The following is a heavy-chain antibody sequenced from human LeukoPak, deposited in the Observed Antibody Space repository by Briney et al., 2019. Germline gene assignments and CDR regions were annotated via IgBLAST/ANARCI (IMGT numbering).Heavy chain of an antibody. CDR3: AKKQIGWLSLIHS. CDR2: IRANGGNT. Sequence: GGSLRLSCTASGFSFRTYAMSWVRQGPGKGLEWGSCIRANGGNTPYIDSVKGRFPISGDNPKNTLFLQMKTLRVQDTAIYYCAKKQIGWLSLIHSWGQRTLVSLSS. CDR1: GFSFRTYA. J-gene: IGHJ4*02. V-gene: IGHV3-23*01. D-gene: IGHD2-15*01.